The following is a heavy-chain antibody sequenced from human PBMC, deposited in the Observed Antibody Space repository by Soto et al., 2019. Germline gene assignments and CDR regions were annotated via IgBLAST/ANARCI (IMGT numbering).Heavy chain of an antibody. J-gene: IGHJ6*02. Sequence: ASVKVSCKTSGYSFTTYGISWVRQAPGQGLEWMGWISGYNGNTNYEQKLKGRLTMTTDTSTSTAYMELRSLTSDDTAVYYCAREGPAPYYYYGMDVWGQGTTVTVSS. CDR3: AREGPAPYYYYGMDV. CDR2: ISGYNGNT. V-gene: IGHV1-18*01. CDR1: GYSFTTYG.